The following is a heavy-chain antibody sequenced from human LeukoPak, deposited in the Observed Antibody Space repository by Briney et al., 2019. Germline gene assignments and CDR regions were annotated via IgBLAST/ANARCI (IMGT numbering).Heavy chain of an antibody. CDR2: IIPIFGIA. J-gene: IGHJ6*02. CDR1: GGTFSSYA. CDR3: ARPGTYYYDSSGLNPPDYYYGMDV. D-gene: IGHD3-22*01. V-gene: IGHV1-69*04. Sequence: GASVKVSCKASGGTFSSYAISWVRQAPGQGLEWMGRIIPIFGIANYAQKFQGRVTITADQSTSTAYMELSSLRSEDTAVYYCARPGTYYYDSSGLNPPDYYYGMDVWGQGTTVTVSS.